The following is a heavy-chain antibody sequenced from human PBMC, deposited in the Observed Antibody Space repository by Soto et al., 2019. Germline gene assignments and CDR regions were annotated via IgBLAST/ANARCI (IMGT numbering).Heavy chain of an antibody. CDR2: IYHSGVT. CDR3: ARLFDY. J-gene: IGHJ4*02. Sequence: QLQLQESGPGLVKPSETLSLTCTVSGGSISSNGYYWGWIRPPPGKGLEWIGNIYHSGVTYYNPSLKSRVTISVDTSRNPFSLKLNSMPAADTAVYYCARLFDYWGQGKLVTVSS. V-gene: IGHV4-39*01. CDR1: GGSISSNGYY.